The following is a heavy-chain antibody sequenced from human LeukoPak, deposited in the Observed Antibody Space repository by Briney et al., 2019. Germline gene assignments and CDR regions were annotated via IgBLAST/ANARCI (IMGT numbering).Heavy chain of an antibody. V-gene: IGHV3-30*06. CDR1: GFTFSSYG. CDR2: ISYDGSNK. D-gene: IGHD2-8*01. Sequence: GGSLRLSCAASGFTFSSYGMHWVRQAPGKGLEWVAVISYDGSNKYYADSVKGRFTISRDNSKNTLYLQMNSLRAEDTAVYYCAREGMVYAILSYYYYMDVWGKGTTVTVSS. CDR3: AREGMVYAILSYYYYMDV. J-gene: IGHJ6*03.